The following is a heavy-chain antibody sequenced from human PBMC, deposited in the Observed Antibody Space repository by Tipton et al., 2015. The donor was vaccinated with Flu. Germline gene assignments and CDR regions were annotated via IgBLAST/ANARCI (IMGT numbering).Heavy chain of an antibody. CDR1: GFTVSGNY. Sequence: LRLSCVASGFTVSGNYMSWVRQAPGKGLEWIGRIYTSGTTNYNPSLKSRVTLSVATSKNQFSLKLTSVTAADTAIYYCARDQVGGKIDYWGQGTLVTVSS. J-gene: IGHJ4*02. D-gene: IGHD4-23*01. V-gene: IGHV4-4*07. CDR3: ARDQVGGKIDY. CDR2: IYTSGTT.